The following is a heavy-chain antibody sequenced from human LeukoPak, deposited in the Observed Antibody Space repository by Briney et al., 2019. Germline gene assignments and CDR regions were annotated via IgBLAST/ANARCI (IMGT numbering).Heavy chain of an antibody. D-gene: IGHD3-22*01. CDR1: GCTFSSYA. CDR3: ASYDSSGYPPGRGMDV. V-gene: IGHV1-69*04. Sequence: SVKVSCKASGCTFSSYALSWVRQAPGQGLEWMGRIIPIFGIANHAQKFQGRVTITADKSTSTAYMELSSLRSEDTAVYYCASYDSSGYPPGRGMDVWGQATTVSVRS. J-gene: IGHJ6*01. CDR2: IIPIFGIA.